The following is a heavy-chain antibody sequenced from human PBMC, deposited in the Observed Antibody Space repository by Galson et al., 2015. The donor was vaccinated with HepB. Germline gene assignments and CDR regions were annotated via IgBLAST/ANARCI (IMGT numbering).Heavy chain of an antibody. CDR1: GFTFSSYD. CDR2: IGTAGDT. CDR3: ARMEQSSGWLTRISHAFDI. J-gene: IGHJ3*02. D-gene: IGHD6-19*01. Sequence: SLRLSCAASGFTFSSYDMHWVRQATGKGLEWVSAIGTAGDTYYPGSVKGRFTISRENAKNSLYLQMNSLRAGDTAVYYCARMEQSSGWLTRISHAFDIWGQGTMVTVSS. V-gene: IGHV3-13*04.